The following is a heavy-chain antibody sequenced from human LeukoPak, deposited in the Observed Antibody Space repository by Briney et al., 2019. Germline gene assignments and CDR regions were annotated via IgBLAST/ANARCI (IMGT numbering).Heavy chain of an antibody. J-gene: IGHJ6*03. CDR1: GFTFSNYN. Sequence: GGSPRLSCAASGFTFSNYNMNWVRQAPGKGLEWVSYISTSSSTIYYADSMKGRFTISRDNAKNSLYLQMDSLRAEDTAVYYCTRDGDTVLTRGYYYYMDVWGKGTTVTVSS. CDR2: ISTSSSTI. D-gene: IGHD3-10*01. V-gene: IGHV3-48*01. CDR3: TRDGDTVLTRGYYYYMDV.